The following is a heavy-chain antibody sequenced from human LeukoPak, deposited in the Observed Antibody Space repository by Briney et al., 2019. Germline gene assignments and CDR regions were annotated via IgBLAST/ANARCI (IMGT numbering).Heavy chain of an antibody. V-gene: IGHV3-23*05. D-gene: IGHD2-2*01. CDR1: GFTFSDYY. CDR2: IHPSGINT. Sequence: GGPLRLSCAASGFTFSDYYMSWIRQAPGKGLEWVSTIHPSGINTHHADSVKGRFTISRDNSKNTLYLQMNSLRVEDTAIYYCARDPSTLLPTDDSWGQGTLVAVSS. J-gene: IGHJ4*02. CDR3: ARDPSTLLPTDDS.